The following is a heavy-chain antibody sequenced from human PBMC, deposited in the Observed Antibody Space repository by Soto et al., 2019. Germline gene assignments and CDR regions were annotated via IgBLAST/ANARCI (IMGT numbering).Heavy chain of an antibody. CDR1: GFTFSSYG. V-gene: IGHV3-30*03. Sequence: GGSLRLSCAASGFTFSSYGMHWVRQAPGKGLEWVAVISYDGSNKYYADSVKGRFTISRDNSKNTLYLQMNSLKTEDTAVYYCTRVDLEIDAFDIWGQGTMVTVSS. CDR3: TRVDLEIDAFDI. CDR2: ISYDGSNK. D-gene: IGHD1-1*01. J-gene: IGHJ3*02.